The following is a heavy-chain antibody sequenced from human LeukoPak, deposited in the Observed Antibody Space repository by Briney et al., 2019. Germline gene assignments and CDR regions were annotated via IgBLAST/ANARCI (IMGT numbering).Heavy chain of an antibody. Sequence: GGSLRLSCAASGFTFSSYSMNWVRLAPGKGLEWVASISSSSSYIYYADSVKGRFTISRENAKNSLYLQMNSLRAEDTAVYYCASDPPRGYWGQGTLVTVSS. CDR2: ISSSSSYI. CDR1: GFTFSSYS. D-gene: IGHD3-10*01. J-gene: IGHJ4*02. CDR3: ASDPPRGY. V-gene: IGHV3-21*01.